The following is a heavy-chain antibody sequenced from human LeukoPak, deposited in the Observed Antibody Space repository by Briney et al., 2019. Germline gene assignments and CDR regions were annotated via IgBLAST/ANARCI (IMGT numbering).Heavy chain of an antibody. Sequence: SETLSLTCTVSGGSISYYYWSWIRQSPGKGLEWIGYIYYSGNTNYNPSLKSRVTISVDTSKNQFSLKLSSVTAADTAVYYCARRVVVAYDYWGQGTLVTVSS. CDR3: ARRVVVAYDY. CDR2: IYYSGNT. V-gene: IGHV4-59*01. D-gene: IGHD3-22*01. J-gene: IGHJ4*02. CDR1: GGSISYYY.